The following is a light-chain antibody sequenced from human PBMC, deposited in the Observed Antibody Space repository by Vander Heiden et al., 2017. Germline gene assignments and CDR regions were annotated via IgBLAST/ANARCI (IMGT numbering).Light chain of an antibody. J-gene: IGLJ2*01. CDR3: QAWDSSTLV. CDR2: EDN. V-gene: IGLV3-1*01. Sequence: SYELTQLPSVSVSPGQTASITCSGDKLGDKYPCWYQQKPGQSPVLVIYEDNKRPSGIPERFSGSNSGNTATLTISGTQAMDEADYYCQAWDSSTLVFGGGTKLTVL. CDR1: KLGDKY.